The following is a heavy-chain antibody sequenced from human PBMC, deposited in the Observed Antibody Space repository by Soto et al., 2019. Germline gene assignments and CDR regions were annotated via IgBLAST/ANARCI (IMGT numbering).Heavy chain of an antibody. D-gene: IGHD3-10*01. CDR3: ARTYSASGSYSY. J-gene: IGHJ4*02. CDR1: GGSISSYY. CDR2: IYYSGKT. V-gene: IGHV4-59*04. Sequence: PSETLSLTCTLSGGSISSYYWGWIRQPPGKGPEWIGSIYYSGKTYYSPSLKSRVTMSVDTSKNQFSLKLSSVTAADTAVYYCARTYSASGSYSYWAQGTLVTVSS.